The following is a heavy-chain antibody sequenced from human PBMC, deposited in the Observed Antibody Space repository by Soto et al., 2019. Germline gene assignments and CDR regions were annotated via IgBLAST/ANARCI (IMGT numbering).Heavy chain of an antibody. V-gene: IGHV5-51*03. CDR3: ARYSGSYWHYLDF. CDR1: GYIFASHW. Sequence: GESLKISCKGSGYIFASHWVAWLLQMPEKGLEWIGTIYPGDSDTKYSSAFRGHVTISADTSVSTAYLQWRSLEATDSAIYYCARYSGSYWHYLDFWGQGTLVTVSS. D-gene: IGHD1-26*01. J-gene: IGHJ4*02. CDR2: IYPGDSDT.